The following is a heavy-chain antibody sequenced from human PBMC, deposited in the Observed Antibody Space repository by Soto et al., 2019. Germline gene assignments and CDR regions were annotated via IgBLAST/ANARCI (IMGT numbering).Heavy chain of an antibody. CDR1: SASITTYY. Sequence: QVQLQESGPGLVKPSETLSLTCTVSSASITTYYWNWIRQPPGKGLEWIGYIYYSGSTNDNPALKSRVAISLDTSKNQVSLRLSSVTAADTAVYYCARDSAVGATKRGFEYWGQGTLVSVAS. CDR2: IYYSGST. D-gene: IGHD1-26*01. CDR3: ARDSAVGATKRGFEY. V-gene: IGHV4-59*01. J-gene: IGHJ4*02.